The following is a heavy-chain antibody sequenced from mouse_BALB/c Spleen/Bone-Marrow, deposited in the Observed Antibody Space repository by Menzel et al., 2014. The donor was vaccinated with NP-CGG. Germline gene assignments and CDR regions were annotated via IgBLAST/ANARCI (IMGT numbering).Heavy chain of an antibody. CDR2: ISSGSTAI. Sequence: EVQRVESGGGLVQPGGSRKLSCAASGFTFSSFGMHWVRQAPEKGLEWVAYISSGSTAICYADTVKGRFTISRDNPKNTLFLQMTSLRSEDTAMYYCARGGNWDDFDVWGAGTTVTVSS. CDR1: GFTFSSFG. J-gene: IGHJ1*01. D-gene: IGHD4-1*01. V-gene: IGHV5-17*02. CDR3: ARGGNWDDFDV.